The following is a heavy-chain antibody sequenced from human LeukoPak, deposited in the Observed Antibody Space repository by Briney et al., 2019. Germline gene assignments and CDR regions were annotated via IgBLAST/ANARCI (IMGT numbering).Heavy chain of an antibody. V-gene: IGHV3-48*04. CDR1: GFTFSSYS. CDR2: ISSSSSTI. J-gene: IGHJ4*02. CDR3: AKRGSYYYFDY. D-gene: IGHD1-26*01. Sequence: GGSLRLSCAASGFTFSSYSMNWVRQAPGKGLEWVSYISSSSSTIYYADSVKGRFTISRDNAKNSLYLQMNSLRAEDTALYYCAKRGSYYYFDYWGQGTLVTVSS.